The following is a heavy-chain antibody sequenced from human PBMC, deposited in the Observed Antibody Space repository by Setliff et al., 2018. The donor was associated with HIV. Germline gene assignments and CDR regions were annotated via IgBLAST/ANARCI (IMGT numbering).Heavy chain of an antibody. V-gene: IGHV4-39*01. CDR1: GGSISSSGPGYY. D-gene: IGHD3-3*01. J-gene: IGHJ4*02. CDR2: VYYSGST. CDR3: ARSQPDTIFGVVIFDY. Sequence: SETLSLTCTVSGGSISSSGPGYYWSWVRQAPGGGLEWIGSVYYSGSTYYNPSLKSRVTISLDTSKNQLSLRLTSMTAADTAVYYCARSQPDTIFGVVIFDYWGQGKMVTVSS.